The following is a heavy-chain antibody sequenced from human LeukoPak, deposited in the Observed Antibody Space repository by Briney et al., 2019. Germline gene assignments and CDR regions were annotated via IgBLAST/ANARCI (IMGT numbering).Heavy chain of an antibody. CDR3: ARGLSGEYSSILTRMDV. CDR1: GFTFSSYS. CDR2: ISRSSSYI. V-gene: IGHV3-21*01. Sequence: PGGSLRLSCAASGFTFSSYSMNWVRQAPGKGLEWVSSISRSSSYIYYADSVKGRFTISRDNAKNSLYLQMNSLRAEDTAVYYCARGLSGEYSSILTRMDVWGKGTTVTVSS. J-gene: IGHJ6*03. D-gene: IGHD6-6*01.